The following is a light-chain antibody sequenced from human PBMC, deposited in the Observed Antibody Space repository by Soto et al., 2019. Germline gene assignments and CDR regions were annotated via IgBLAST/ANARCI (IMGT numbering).Light chain of an antibody. CDR2: GAS. J-gene: IGKJ1*01. CDR3: QQLNTYPWT. V-gene: IGKV1-9*01. CDR1: QDINNY. Sequence: IQLTQSPSSLSASVGDRVTITCRASQDINNYLAWYQKQPGKAPKVLIYGASTLQSGVPSRFSGSGSGTDFTLTISSLQPEDFATYYCQQLNTYPWTFGQGTKVEV.